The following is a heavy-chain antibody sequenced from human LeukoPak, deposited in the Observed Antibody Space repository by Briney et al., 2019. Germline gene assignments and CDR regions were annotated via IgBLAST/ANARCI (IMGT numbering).Heavy chain of an antibody. CDR1: GFTFSSYW. Sequence: GGSLRLSCAASGFTFSSYWMSWVRQAPGKGLEWVANINRDGSERYYVDSVKGRFTISRDNAKNSLYLQMNSLRAEDTAVYCCARAGQWLAYYFDYWGQGTLVTVSS. CDR3: ARAGQWLAYYFDY. CDR2: INRDGSER. V-gene: IGHV3-7*01. J-gene: IGHJ4*02. D-gene: IGHD6-19*01.